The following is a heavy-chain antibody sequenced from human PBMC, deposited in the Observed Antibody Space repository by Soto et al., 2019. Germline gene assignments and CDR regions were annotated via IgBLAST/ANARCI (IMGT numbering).Heavy chain of an antibody. CDR2: IWYDGSNK. J-gene: IGHJ6*02. CDR1: GLTFSSYG. Sequence: QVQLVESGGGVVQPGRSLRLSCAASGLTFSSYGMHWVRQAPGKGLEWVAVIWYDGSNKYYADSVKGRFTISRDNSKNTLYLQMNSLRAEDTAVYYCARTPVDVDTTYYYYGMDVWDQGTTVTVSS. D-gene: IGHD5-18*01. V-gene: IGHV3-33*01. CDR3: ARTPVDVDTTYYYYGMDV.